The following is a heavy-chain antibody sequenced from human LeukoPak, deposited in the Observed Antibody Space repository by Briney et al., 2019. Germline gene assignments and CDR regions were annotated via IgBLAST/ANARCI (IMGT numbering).Heavy chain of an antibody. CDR1: GFTFSDYY. V-gene: IGHV3-11*06. J-gene: IGHJ4*02. CDR2: ISSSSSYT. CDR3: AGGGPRNYFDY. Sequence: GGSLRLSCAASGFTFSDYYMSWIRQAPGKGLEWVSYISSSSSYTNYADSVKGRFTTSRDNAKNSLYLQMNSLRAEDTAVYYCAGGGPRNYFDYWGQGTLVTVS.